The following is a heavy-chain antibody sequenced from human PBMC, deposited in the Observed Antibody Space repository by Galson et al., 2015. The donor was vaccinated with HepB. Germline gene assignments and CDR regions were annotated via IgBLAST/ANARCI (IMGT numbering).Heavy chain of an antibody. CDR1: GYTFTSYG. V-gene: IGHV1-18*04. D-gene: IGHD3-10*01. CDR2: ISAYNGNT. J-gene: IGHJ3*02. Sequence: SVKVSCKASGYTFTSYGISWVRQAPGQGLEWMGWISAYNGNTNYAQKLQGRVTMTTDTSTSTAYMELRSLRSDDTAVYYCAREATLYGSGAFDIWGQGTMVTVSS. CDR3: AREATLYGSGAFDI.